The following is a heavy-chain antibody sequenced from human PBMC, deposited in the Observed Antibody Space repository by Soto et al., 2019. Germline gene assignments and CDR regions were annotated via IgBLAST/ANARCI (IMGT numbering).Heavy chain of an antibody. CDR1: GFTFSSYA. J-gene: IGHJ4*02. CDR2: ISYDGSNK. CDR3: ARLYYYDSSGYQPGGDY. V-gene: IGHV3-30-3*01. Sequence: GGSLRLSCAASGFTFSSYAMHWVRQAPGKGLEWVAVISYDGSNKYYADSVKGRFTISRDNSKNTLYLQMNSLRAEDTAVYYCARLYYYDSSGYQPGGDYWGQGTLVTVSS. D-gene: IGHD3-22*01.